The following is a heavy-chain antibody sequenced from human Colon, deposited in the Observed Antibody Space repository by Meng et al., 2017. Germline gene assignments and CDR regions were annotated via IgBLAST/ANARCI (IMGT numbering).Heavy chain of an antibody. Sequence: QGQRVQMGAGMKKPGSAVKVCCKTTGYPFTGYCLPWVQQLPGQGLEWVGRINSGGTNYAQKFQGRVTMTRDTSISTAYMELSSLRPDDTAVYFCARAVKTAADQPYYFDYWGQGTLVTVSS. CDR1: GYPFTGYC. J-gene: IGHJ4*02. CDR3: ARAVKTAADQPYYFDY. CDR2: INSGGT. V-gene: IGHV1-2*06. D-gene: IGHD6-13*01.